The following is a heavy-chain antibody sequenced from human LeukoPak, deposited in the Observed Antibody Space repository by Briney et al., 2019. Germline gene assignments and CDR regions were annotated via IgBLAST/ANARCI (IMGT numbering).Heavy chain of an antibody. D-gene: IGHD5-12*01. V-gene: IGHV1-2*02. CDR2: INPNSGGT. CDR1: GYTFTGYY. Sequence: ASVKVSCKASGYTFTGYYVHWVRQAPGQGLEWMGWINPNSGGTNYAQKFQGRVTMTRDTSISTAYMELSRLRSDDTAVYYCAGDSAGGYDPNWFDPWGQGTLVTVSS. CDR3: AGDSAGGYDPNWFDP. J-gene: IGHJ5*02.